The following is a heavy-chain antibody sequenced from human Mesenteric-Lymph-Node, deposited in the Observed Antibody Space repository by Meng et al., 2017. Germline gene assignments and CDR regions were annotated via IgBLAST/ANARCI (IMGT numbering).Heavy chain of an antibody. V-gene: IGHV1-2*06. J-gene: IGHJ4*02. CDR2: INPNSGGT. CDR1: GYTFTGYY. Sequence: ASVKVSCKASGYTFTGYYMHWVRQAPGQGLEWMGRINPNSGGTNYAQKFQGRVTMTRETSISTAYMGLSRLRSDDTAVYYCARDRTMVRGAYYFDYWGQGTLVTVSS. D-gene: IGHD3-10*01. CDR3: ARDRTMVRGAYYFDY.